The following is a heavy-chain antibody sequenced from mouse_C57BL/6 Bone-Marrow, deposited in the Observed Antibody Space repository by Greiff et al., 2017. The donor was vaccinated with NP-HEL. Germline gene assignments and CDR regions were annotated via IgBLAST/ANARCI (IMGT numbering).Heavy chain of an antibody. CDR3: ERVDGTLYAMDY. Sequence: EVKLVESEGGLVQPGSSMKLSCTASGFTFSDYYMAWVRQVPEKGLEWVANINYDGSSTYYLDSLKSRFIISRDNAKNILYLQMSSLKSEDTATYYCERVDGTLYAMDYWGQGTSVTVSS. V-gene: IGHV5-16*01. CDR1: GFTFSDYY. CDR2: INYDGSST. J-gene: IGHJ4*01. D-gene: IGHD2-1*01.